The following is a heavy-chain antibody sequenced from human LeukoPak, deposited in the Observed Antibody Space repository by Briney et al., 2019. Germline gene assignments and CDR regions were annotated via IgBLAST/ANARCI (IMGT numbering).Heavy chain of an antibody. CDR2: ISGSGGST. V-gene: IGHV3-23*01. Sequence: GGSLRLSCAASGFTFSSYAMSWVRQAPGKGLEWVSAISGSGGSTYYADSVKGRFTISRDNSKNTLYLQMSSLRAEDTAVYYCAKPPPPYYYFWSGYASYFDTWGQGTLVTVSS. J-gene: IGHJ4*02. CDR1: GFTFSSYA. CDR3: AKPPPPYYYFWSGYASYFDT. D-gene: IGHD3-3*01.